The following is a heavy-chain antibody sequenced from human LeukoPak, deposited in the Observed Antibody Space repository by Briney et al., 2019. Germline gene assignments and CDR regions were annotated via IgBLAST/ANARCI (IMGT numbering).Heavy chain of an antibody. V-gene: IGHV4-38-2*02. CDR1: GYSISSGYY. Sequence: PSETLSLTCTVSGYSISSGYYWGWIRQPPGEGLEWIGSIYHSGSTYYNPSLKSRVTISVDTSKNQFSLKLSSVTAADTAVYYCARPTVPPLTYYYYYMDVWGKGTTVTVSS. CDR3: ARPTVPPLTYYYYYMDV. D-gene: IGHD1-1*01. J-gene: IGHJ6*03. CDR2: IYHSGST.